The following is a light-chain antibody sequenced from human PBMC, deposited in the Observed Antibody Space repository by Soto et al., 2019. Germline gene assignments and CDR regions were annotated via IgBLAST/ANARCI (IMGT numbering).Light chain of an antibody. CDR2: GAS. V-gene: IGKV3-15*01. J-gene: IGKJ1*01. CDR1: QSVRSN. CDR3: KQYNHWWT. Sequence: EIVLRQSPATLSVSPGERATLSCRASQSVRSNLAWYQQKPGQAPRLLIYGASTRATGIPARFSGSGSGTEFTLTISSLQSEDFAIYYCKQYNHWWTFGQGTKGDI.